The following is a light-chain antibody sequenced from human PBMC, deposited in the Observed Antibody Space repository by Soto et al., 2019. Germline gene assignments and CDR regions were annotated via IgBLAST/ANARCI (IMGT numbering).Light chain of an antibody. CDR3: SSYTSSSTPLV. CDR1: SSDVGGYNY. Sequence: ALTQPASVSGSPGQSITISCTGTSSDVGGYNYVSWYQQHPGKAPKLMIYEVSNRPSGVSNRFSGSKSGNTASLTISGLQAEDEADYYCSSYTSSSTPLVFGGGTKLTVL. V-gene: IGLV2-14*01. CDR2: EVS. J-gene: IGLJ3*02.